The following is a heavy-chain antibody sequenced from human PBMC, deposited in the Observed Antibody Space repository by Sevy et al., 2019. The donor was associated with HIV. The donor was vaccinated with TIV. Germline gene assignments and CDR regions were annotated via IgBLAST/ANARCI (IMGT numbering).Heavy chain of an antibody. CDR1: GFSLSDYA. V-gene: IGHV3-30-3*01. CDR3: ARGPYNSGLCLDF. CDR2: ISFDGGNK. D-gene: IGHD5-12*01. J-gene: IGHJ4*02. Sequence: GGSVRLSCAASGFSLSDYAIHWARQGPVKGLEWLTVISFDGGNKYYADSVKGRFTISRENSKNTVSLQMNSLRPDDTALYYCARGPYNSGLCLDFWGRGILVTVSS.